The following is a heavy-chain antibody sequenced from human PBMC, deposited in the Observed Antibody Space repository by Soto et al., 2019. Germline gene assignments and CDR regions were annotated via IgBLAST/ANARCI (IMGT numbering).Heavy chain of an antibody. CDR2: LVAGSGNT. Sequence: SVKVSCKTSGFMFTIYAVQLVRQARGQGLECVGWLVAGSGNTHSAQHIQERVTMTRYMSTGTAYMELSSLRSEDTAVYYCAAVPVLRFLKWLPAYFDYWGQGSLVTVSS. V-gene: IGHV1-58*01. D-gene: IGHD3-3*01. CDR3: AAVPVLRFLKWLPAYFDY. J-gene: IGHJ4*02. CDR1: GFMFTIYA.